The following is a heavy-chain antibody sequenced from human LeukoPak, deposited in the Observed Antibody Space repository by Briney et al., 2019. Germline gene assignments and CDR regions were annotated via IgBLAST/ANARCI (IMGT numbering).Heavy chain of an antibody. CDR2: ISSSSSTI. CDR1: GFTFSSYS. Sequence: GGSLRLSCAASGFTFSSYSMNWVRQAPGKGLEWVSYISSSSSTIYYADSVQGRFTISRDNARNSLYLQMNSLRDEDTAVYYCASGLSTGGGWIGRTKIEPNYYYYYGMDVWGQGTTVTVSS. V-gene: IGHV3-48*02. D-gene: IGHD3-3*01. J-gene: IGHJ6*02. CDR3: ASGLSTGGGWIGRTKIEPNYYYYYGMDV.